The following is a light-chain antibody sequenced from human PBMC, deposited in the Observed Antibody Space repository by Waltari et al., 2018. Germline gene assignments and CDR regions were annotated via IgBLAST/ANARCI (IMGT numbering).Light chain of an antibody. J-gene: IGKJ1*01. CDR3: QQYNNWPPWT. V-gene: IGKV3D-15*01. CDR2: GAS. CDR1: QNINSN. Sequence: EIVLPQSPATLSVSPGQRATLSCSARQNINSNLAWYQQQPGQTPRLLIYGASTRANGSPARLSGSGAGTEFTLTISSLQSEDFALDYCQQYNNWPPWTFGQGTKVEIK.